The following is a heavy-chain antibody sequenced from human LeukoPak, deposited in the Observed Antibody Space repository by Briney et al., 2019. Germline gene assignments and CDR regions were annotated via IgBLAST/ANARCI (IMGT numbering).Heavy chain of an antibody. J-gene: IGHJ4*02. CDR3: AKEISVYFDWLLSSAGDY. CDR2: ISGSGGST. CDR1: GFTFSSYG. D-gene: IGHD3-9*01. V-gene: IGHV3-23*01. Sequence: PGGSLRLSCAASGFTFSSYGMSWVRQAPGKGLERVSAISGSGGSTYYADSVKGRFTISRDNSKNTLYLQMNSLRAEDTAVYYCAKEISVYFDWLLSSAGDYWGQGTLVTVSS.